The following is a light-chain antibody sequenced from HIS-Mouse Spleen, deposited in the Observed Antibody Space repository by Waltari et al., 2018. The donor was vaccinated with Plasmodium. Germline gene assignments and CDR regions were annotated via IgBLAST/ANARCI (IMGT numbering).Light chain of an antibody. V-gene: IGKV3-15*01. J-gene: IGKJ3*01. CDR3: QQYNNWSFT. CDR1: QSVGSN. Sequence: EIVMTQSPATLYVSPGERANLTCRASQSVGSNFAWYQQKPGQAPRLLIYGASTRATGIPARFSGSGSGTYFTLTISSLQSEDFAVYYCQQYNNWSFTFGPGTKVDIK. CDR2: GAS.